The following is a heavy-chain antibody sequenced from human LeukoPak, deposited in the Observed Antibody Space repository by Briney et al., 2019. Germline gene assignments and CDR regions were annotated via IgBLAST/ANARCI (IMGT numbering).Heavy chain of an antibody. V-gene: IGHV4-61*02. CDR3: AIVVVTAIHYFDY. CDR2: IYTSGST. CDR1: GGSISSGSYY. Sequence: KSSETLSLTCTVSGGSISSGSYYWSWTRQPAGKGLEWIGRIYTSGSTNYNPSLKSRVTISVDTSKNQFSLKLSSVTAADTAVYYCAIVVVTAIHYFDYWGQGTLVTVSS. D-gene: IGHD2-21*02. J-gene: IGHJ4*02.